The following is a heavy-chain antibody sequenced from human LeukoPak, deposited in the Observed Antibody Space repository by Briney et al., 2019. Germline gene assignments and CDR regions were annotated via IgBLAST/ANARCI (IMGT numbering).Heavy chain of an antibody. V-gene: IGHV3-23*01. Sequence: GGSLRLSCAASGFTFSSYAMSWVRQAPGKGLEWVSAISGSGGSTYYADSVKGRFTISRDNSKNTLYLQMNSLRAEDTAVYYCAKDRARLWKYYDSSGYSIDYWGQGTLVTVSA. CDR1: GFTFSSYA. D-gene: IGHD3-22*01. CDR3: AKDRARLWKYYDSSGYSIDY. J-gene: IGHJ4*02. CDR2: ISGSGGST.